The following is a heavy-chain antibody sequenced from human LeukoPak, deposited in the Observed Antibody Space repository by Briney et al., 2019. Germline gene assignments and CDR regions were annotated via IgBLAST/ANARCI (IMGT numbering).Heavy chain of an antibody. CDR2: IYSGGST. Sequence: PGGSLRLSCAASGFTVSSNYMSWVRQAPRKGLEWVSVIYSGGSTYYADSVKGRFTISRDNSKNTLYLQMNSLRAEDTAVYYCARDPGYYDSSGYRYYNGMDVWGQGTTVTVSS. CDR3: ARDPGYYDSSGYRYYNGMDV. J-gene: IGHJ6*02. CDR1: GFTVSSNY. D-gene: IGHD3-22*01. V-gene: IGHV3-66*01.